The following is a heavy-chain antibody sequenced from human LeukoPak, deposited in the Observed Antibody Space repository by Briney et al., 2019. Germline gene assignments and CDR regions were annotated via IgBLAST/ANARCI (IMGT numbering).Heavy chain of an antibody. Sequence: ASVKVSCKASGYTFTSYDINWVRQATGQGLEWMGWMNPNSGSTGYAQKFQGRVTITRNTSISTAYMELSALRSEDTAVYYCARGRSTGYPYYFEYWGQGTLVTVSS. V-gene: IGHV1-8*03. D-gene: IGHD5-12*01. CDR1: GYTFTSYD. CDR2: MNPNSGST. J-gene: IGHJ4*02. CDR3: ARGRSTGYPYYFEY.